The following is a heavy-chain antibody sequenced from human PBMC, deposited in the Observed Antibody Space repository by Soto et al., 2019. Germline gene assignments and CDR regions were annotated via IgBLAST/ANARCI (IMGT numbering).Heavy chain of an antibody. Sequence: EVQLLESGGGLVQPGGSLRLSCAASGFTFSSYAMSWVRQAPGKGLEWVSAISGSGGSTYYADSVKGRFTISRDNSKNTLYLQMNSLRAEDTAVYYCAKDNNKIQLWLDRPLDFDYWGQGTLVTVSS. CDR1: GFTFSSYA. V-gene: IGHV3-23*01. D-gene: IGHD5-18*01. CDR2: ISGSGGST. CDR3: AKDNNKIQLWLDRPLDFDY. J-gene: IGHJ4*02.